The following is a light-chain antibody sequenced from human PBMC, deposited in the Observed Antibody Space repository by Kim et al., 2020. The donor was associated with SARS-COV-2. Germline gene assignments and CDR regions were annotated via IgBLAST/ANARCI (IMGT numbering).Light chain of an antibody. CDR3: GTWDTNLSTGV. V-gene: IGLV1-51*01. Sequence: QSALTQAPSMSAAPGQKVSISCSGSNFNIRNNYVSWYQQLPGTAPKLLIYDDDKRPSGIPDRFSGSKSGTSATLAITGLQTGDEADYYCGTWDTNLSTGVFGAGTKVTVL. J-gene: IGLJ3*02. CDR2: DDD. CDR1: NFNIRNNY.